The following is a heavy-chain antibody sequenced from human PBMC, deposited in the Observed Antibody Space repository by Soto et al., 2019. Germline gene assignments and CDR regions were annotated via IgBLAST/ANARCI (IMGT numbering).Heavy chain of an antibody. CDR3: ASSGWGASGTPYLDF. CDR2: IRASDNSI. CDR1: GVTFKTSE. V-gene: IGHV3-48*03. D-gene: IGHD1-1*01. J-gene: IGHJ4*02. Sequence: EVQVVESGGGLAQPGGSLRLSCAASGVTFKTSEVHWVRQAPGKGLEWLSFIRASDNSIYYADSVEGRFTISGDNAKNSVSLQRNSLTVEDTAIYYCASSGWGASGTPYLDFWGQGTLVTVSS.